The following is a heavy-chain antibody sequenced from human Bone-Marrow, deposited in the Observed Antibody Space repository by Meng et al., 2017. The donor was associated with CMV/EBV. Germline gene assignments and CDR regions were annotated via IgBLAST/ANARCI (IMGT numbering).Heavy chain of an antibody. Sequence: GESLKISCAASGFTFSSYWMHWVRQAPGKGLVWVSRINSDGSSTSYADSVKGRFTISRDNAKNTLYLQMNGLRAEDTAMYYCARDSYDNLDYWGQGTLVTFSS. CDR1: GFTFSSYW. CDR2: INSDGSST. D-gene: IGHD3-9*01. V-gene: IGHV3-74*01. CDR3: ARDSYDNLDY. J-gene: IGHJ4*02.